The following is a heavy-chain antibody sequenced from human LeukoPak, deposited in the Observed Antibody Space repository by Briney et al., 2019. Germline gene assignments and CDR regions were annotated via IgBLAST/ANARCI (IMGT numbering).Heavy chain of an antibody. J-gene: IGHJ1*01. V-gene: IGHV3-23*01. D-gene: IGHD2-2*01. CDR3: AKDQGDYCSGFSCYSGEYGHFQH. CDR2: ISGDAGST. Sequence: GGSLRLSCAASGFPFSNYAMSWVRQAPGKGLECVSVISGDAGSTYYADSVKGRFTISRDNSKNTLYLQMNSLRAEDTAVYYCAKDQGDYCSGFSCYSGEYGHFQHWGQGTLVTVSS. CDR1: GFPFSNYA.